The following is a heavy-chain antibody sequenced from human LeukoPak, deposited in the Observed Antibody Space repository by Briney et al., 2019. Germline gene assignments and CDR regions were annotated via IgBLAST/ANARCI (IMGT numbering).Heavy chain of an antibody. Sequence: PSETLSLTCTVSGGSIRSSYYYWGWIRQPPGRGLEWIGSIYDSGSTNYNPSLKSRVTISVDKSKNQFSLKLSSVTAADTAVYYCAGRGKYDILTGYYKDYWGQGTLVTVS. CDR2: IYDSGST. J-gene: IGHJ4*02. CDR3: AGRGKYDILTGYYKDY. CDR1: GGSIRSSYYY. D-gene: IGHD3-9*01. V-gene: IGHV4-39*07.